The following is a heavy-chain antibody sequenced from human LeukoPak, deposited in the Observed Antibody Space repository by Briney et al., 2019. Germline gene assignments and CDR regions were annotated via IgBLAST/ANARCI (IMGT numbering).Heavy chain of an antibody. CDR3: ARGSGQLNYYYYYYMDV. D-gene: IGHD2-2*01. V-gene: IGHV4-34*01. Sequence: SETLSLTCAVYGGSFSGYYWSWIRQPPGKGLEWIGEINHSGSTNYNPSLKSRVTISVDTSKNQSSLKLSSVTAADTAVYYCARGSGQLNYYYYYYMDVWGKGTTVTVSS. CDR1: GGSFSGYY. CDR2: INHSGST. J-gene: IGHJ6*03.